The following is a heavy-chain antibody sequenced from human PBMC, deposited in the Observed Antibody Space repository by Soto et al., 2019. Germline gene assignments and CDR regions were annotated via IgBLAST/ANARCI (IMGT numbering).Heavy chain of an antibody. CDR2: IRNNAKSYTT. CDR1: GFTFSDQY. V-gene: IGHV3-72*01. CDR3: VLSVTIDSYYYMDV. D-gene: IGHD4-17*01. Sequence: EVHLVESGGNLVQPGGTLRLSCTASGFTFSDQYMDWVRQAPGKGLEWVGRIRNNAKSYTTEYAASVKGRFTISRDDLKNSMYLQMNSLKTEDTAVYYCVLSVTIDSYYYMDVWGKGTTVTVSS. J-gene: IGHJ6*03.